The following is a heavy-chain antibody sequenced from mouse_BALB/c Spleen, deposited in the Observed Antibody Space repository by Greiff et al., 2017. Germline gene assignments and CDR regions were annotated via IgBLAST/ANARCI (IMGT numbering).Heavy chain of an antibody. D-gene: IGHD2-1*01. Sequence: QVQLQQPGAELVKPGASVKLSCKASGYTFTSYWMHWVKQRPGQGLEWIGEINPSNGRTNYNQKFKDKATLTADKSSSTAYMQLSSLTSEDSAVYYCARSGNYLDYWGQGTSVTVSS. V-gene: IGHV1S81*02. CDR1: GYTFTSYW. J-gene: IGHJ4*01. CDR3: ARSGNYLDY. CDR2: INPSNGRT.